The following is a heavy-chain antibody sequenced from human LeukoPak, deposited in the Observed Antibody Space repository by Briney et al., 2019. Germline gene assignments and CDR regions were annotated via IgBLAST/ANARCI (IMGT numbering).Heavy chain of an antibody. CDR2: ISAFNANT. Sequence: ASVKVSCKASGYTFTSYGISWVRQAPGQGLEGMGWISAFNANTNYAQKFQGRVTMTTDTSTSTVYMDLRNLRSDDTAVYYCARDLDIVVVAAALRHYGLDVWGQGTTVTVSS. J-gene: IGHJ6*02. D-gene: IGHD2-15*01. V-gene: IGHV1-18*01. CDR3: ARDLDIVVVAAALRHYGLDV. CDR1: GYTFTSYG.